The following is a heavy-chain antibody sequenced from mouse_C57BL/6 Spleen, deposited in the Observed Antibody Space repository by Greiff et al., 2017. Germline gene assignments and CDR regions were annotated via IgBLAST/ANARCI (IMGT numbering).Heavy chain of an antibody. CDR1: GYAFSSSW. CDR3: ARSPNFPSFDY. Sequence: QVQLKESGPELVKPGASVKISCKASGYAFSSSWMNWVKQRPGKGLEWIGRIYPGDGDTNYNGKFKGKATLTADKSSSTAYMQLSSLTSEDSAVYFCARSPNFPSFDYWGQGTTLTVSS. D-gene: IGHD4-1*02. CDR2: IYPGDGDT. J-gene: IGHJ2*01. V-gene: IGHV1-82*01.